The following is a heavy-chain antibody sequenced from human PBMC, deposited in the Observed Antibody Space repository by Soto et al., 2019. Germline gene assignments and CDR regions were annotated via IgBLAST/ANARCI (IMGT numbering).Heavy chain of an antibody. CDR3: ARAALTVSYAGGGYFDY. V-gene: IGHV3-33*01. CDR2: IWYDGSKK. D-gene: IGHD4-17*01. Sequence: QVQLVESGGGVVQPGRSLRLSCAASGFTFSSYGMHWVRQAPGKGLEWVAVIWYDGSKKYYADSEKGRFSISRDNSKKTRNLQMNSLRAEDAAVYSCARAALTVSYAGGGYFDYWGQGTLVTVSS. CDR1: GFTFSSYG. J-gene: IGHJ4*02.